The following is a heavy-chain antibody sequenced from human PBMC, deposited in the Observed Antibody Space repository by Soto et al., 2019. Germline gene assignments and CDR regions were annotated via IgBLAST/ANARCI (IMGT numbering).Heavy chain of an antibody. CDR2: IYDSGNT. J-gene: IGHJ6*02. D-gene: IGHD6-19*01. CDR1: GDSISRSY. CDR3: ARGDGSGWDGGMDV. V-gene: IGHV4-59*01. Sequence: QVQLQESGPGLVKPSETLSLTCIVSGDSISRSYWNWIRQPPGKGLEWIGYIYDSGNTNYNPSLKSRVTXXVXPXXNPFSLRLSSVTAADTAVYYCARGDGSGWDGGMDVWGQGTTVTVSS.